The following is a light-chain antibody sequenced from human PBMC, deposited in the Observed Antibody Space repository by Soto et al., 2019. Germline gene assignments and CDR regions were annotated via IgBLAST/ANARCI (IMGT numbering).Light chain of an antibody. CDR1: SIDVGGYNY. J-gene: IGLJ1*01. CDR2: DVS. V-gene: IGLV2-14*01. Sequence: QCVLTQPASVSGYPGQSITISCTGTSIDVGGYNYVSWYQQHPGKAPKLMIYDVSNRPSGVSNRFSGSKSGNTASLTISGLQAEDEADYYCSSYTSSSSYVFGTGTKVTVL. CDR3: SSYTSSSSYV.